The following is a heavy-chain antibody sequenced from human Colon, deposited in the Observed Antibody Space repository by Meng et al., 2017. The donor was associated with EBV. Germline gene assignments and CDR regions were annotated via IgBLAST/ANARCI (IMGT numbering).Heavy chain of an antibody. CDR3: ARRRYYYGSGSYHSYYFDY. V-gene: IGHV4-39*01. D-gene: IGHD3-10*01. J-gene: IGHJ4*02. CDR1: GGSISISSYY. Sequence: LQESGPGLVKPSETLSLTCTVSGGSISISSYYWGWIRQPPGKGLEWIGSIYYNGITYYNPSLKSRVTISVDTSKNQFSLKLNSVTAADTAVYYCARRRYYYGSGSYHSYYFDYWGQGALVTVSS. CDR2: IYYNGIT.